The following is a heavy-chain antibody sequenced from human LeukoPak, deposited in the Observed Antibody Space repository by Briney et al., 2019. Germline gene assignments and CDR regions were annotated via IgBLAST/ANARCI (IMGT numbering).Heavy chain of an antibody. D-gene: IGHD6-19*01. CDR2: INPNSGGT. J-gene: IGHJ4*02. CDR1: GYTFTGYY. V-gene: IGHV1-2*02. Sequence: GASVKVSCKASGYTFTGYYMHWVRQAPGQGLEWMGWINPNSGGTNYAQKFQGRVTTTRDTSISTAYMELSRLRSDDTAVYYCARDYYGGYSSGWYPGTDYWGQGTLVTVSS. CDR3: ARDYYGGYSSGWYPGTDY.